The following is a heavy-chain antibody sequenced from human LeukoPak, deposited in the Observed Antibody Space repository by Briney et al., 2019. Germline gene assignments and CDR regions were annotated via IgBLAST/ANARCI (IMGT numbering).Heavy chain of an antibody. CDR2: ISYDGSKK. D-gene: IGHD6-19*01. V-gene: IGHV3-30*18. Sequence: GGSLRLSCEASGFTFSAYAMTWVRQAPGKGLDWVAVISYDGSKKFYADSVKGRFTISRDNSKNTAYLQMNILRLEDTAVYYCAKDDGAVTDYWGQGALVTVSS. CDR1: GFTFSAYA. CDR3: AKDDGAVTDY. J-gene: IGHJ4*02.